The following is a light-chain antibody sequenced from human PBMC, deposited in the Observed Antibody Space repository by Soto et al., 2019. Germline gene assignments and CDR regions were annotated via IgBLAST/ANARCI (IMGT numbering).Light chain of an antibody. CDR2: GAS. V-gene: IGKV3-20*01. CDR1: QSVSSSY. Sequence: EIVLTQSPGTLSLSPGERATLSCRASQSVSSSYLAWYQQKPGQAPRLLIYGASSRATGIPDRFSGSVSGKDFTLTISSLEPEDFAVYYCQQYGSSPGLFDQGTKVEIK. J-gene: IGKJ1*01. CDR3: QQYGSSPGL.